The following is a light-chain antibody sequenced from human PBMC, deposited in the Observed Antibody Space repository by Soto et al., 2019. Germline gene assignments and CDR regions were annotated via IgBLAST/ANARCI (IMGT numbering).Light chain of an antibody. CDR2: KAS. CDR1: QSISSW. V-gene: IGKV1-5*03. Sequence: DIQMTQSPSTLSASVGDRVTITCRASQSISSWLAWYQQKPGKAPKLLIYKASSLETGVPLRFSGSGAGTEFTLTISSLQPDDIATYYCQHYNAYPWTFGQGTQVEL. J-gene: IGKJ1*01. CDR3: QHYNAYPWT.